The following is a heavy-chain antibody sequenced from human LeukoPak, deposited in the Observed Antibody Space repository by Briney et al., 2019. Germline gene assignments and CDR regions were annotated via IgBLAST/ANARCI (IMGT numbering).Heavy chain of an antibody. CDR1: GFTFSSYS. V-gene: IGHV3-21*01. Sequence: GGSLRLSCAASGFTFSSYSMNWVRQAPGKGLEWVSSISSSSSYIYYADSVKGRFTISRDNAKNSLYLQMNSLRAEDTAVYYCARDGTDYGGKGDWFDPWGQGTLVTVSS. CDR2: ISSSSSYI. J-gene: IGHJ5*02. D-gene: IGHD4-23*01. CDR3: ARDGTDYGGKGDWFDP.